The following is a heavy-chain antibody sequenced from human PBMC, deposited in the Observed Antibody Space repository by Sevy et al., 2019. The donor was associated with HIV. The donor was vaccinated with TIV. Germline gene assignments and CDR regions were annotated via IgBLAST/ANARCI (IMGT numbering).Heavy chain of an antibody. D-gene: IGHD3-22*01. CDR1: GDSVSSNSAA. V-gene: IGHV6-1*01. J-gene: IGHJ5*02. CDR3: ARAPRIVVVITNWFDP. Sequence: QSQTLSLTCAISGDSVSSNSAAWNWIRQSPSRGLEWLGRTYYRSKWYNDYAVSVKSRITINPDTSKNQFSLQLNSVTPEDTAVYYWARAPRIVVVITNWFDPWGQGTLVTVS. CDR2: TYYRSKWYN.